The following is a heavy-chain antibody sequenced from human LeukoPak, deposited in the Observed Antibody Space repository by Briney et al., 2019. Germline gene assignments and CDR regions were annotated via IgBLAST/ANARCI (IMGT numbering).Heavy chain of an antibody. Sequence: GESLKISCKGSGYSFTSYWIGWVRQLPGKGLEWMGITYPGDSDTRYSPSFQGQVTISADKSISTAYLQWSSLKASDTAMYYCARYNDFWSGYLTKSGQFDYWGQGTLVTVSS. J-gene: IGHJ4*02. V-gene: IGHV5-51*01. CDR2: TYPGDSDT. D-gene: IGHD3-3*01. CDR3: ARYNDFWSGYLTKSGQFDY. CDR1: GYSFTSYW.